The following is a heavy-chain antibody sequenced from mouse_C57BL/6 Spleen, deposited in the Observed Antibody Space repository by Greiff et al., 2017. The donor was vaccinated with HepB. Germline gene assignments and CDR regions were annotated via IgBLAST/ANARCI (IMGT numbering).Heavy chain of an antibody. Sequence: QVQLKQPGTELVKPGASVKLSCKASGYTFTSYWMHWVKQRPGQGLEWIGNINPSNGGTNYNEKFKSKATLTVDKSSSTAYMQLSSLTSEDAAVYYCARGGGSDWYFDVWGTGTTVTVSS. CDR2: INPSNGGT. D-gene: IGHD1-1*01. CDR1: GYTFTSYW. J-gene: IGHJ1*03. CDR3: ARGGGSDWYFDV. V-gene: IGHV1-53*01.